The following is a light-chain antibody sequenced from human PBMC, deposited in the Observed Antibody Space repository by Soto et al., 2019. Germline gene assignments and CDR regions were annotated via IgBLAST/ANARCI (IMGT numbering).Light chain of an antibody. V-gene: IGLV2-14*01. J-gene: IGLJ2*01. CDR3: SSYTSASTPLV. CDR2: DVS. CDR1: GSDVGGYNY. Sequence: HSALTQPASVSGFPGQSITISCTGTGSDVGGYNYVSWYQQHPGKAPKVMIYDVSNRPSGVSNRFSGSKSGNTASLTISGLQAEDEADYYCSSYTSASTPLVFGGGTKVTVL.